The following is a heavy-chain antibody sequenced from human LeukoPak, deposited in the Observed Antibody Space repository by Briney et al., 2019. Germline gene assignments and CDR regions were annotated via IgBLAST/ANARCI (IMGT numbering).Heavy chain of an antibody. CDR2: FSISISPI. CDR3: ARDSRPSLSYYDFWSGYYTPYNWFDP. CDR1: GFTFSSYS. J-gene: IGHJ5*02. Sequence: PGGSLRLSCAASGFTFSSYSMNWVRQAPGKGLNGVSYFSISISPIYSADSVKGRFTISRDNAKNALYLQMNSLRAEDTAVYYCARDSRPSLSYYDFWSGYYTPYNWFDPWGQGTLVTVSS. D-gene: IGHD3-3*01. V-gene: IGHV3-48*04.